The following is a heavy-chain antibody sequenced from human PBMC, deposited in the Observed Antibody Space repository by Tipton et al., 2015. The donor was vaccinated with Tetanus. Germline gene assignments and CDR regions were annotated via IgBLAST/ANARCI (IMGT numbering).Heavy chain of an antibody. CDR1: GFIFSSYT. CDR3: ARDRHSYESSGYYLFDN. Sequence: SLRLSCEVSGFIFSSYTMNWVRQAPGKGLEWVSSISSTSSYIYYADSLKGRFTISRDNAKNSLYLQMNSLTAEDTAVYYCARDRHSYESSGYYLFDNWGQGTLVTVSA. D-gene: IGHD3-22*01. J-gene: IGHJ4*02. CDR2: ISSTSSYI. V-gene: IGHV3-21*01.